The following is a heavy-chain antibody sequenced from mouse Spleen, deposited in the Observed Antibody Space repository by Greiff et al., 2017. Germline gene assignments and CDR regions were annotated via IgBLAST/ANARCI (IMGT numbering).Heavy chain of an antibody. CDR3: ARGSHGVYYAMDY. CDR1: GYSFTGYY. V-gene: IGHV1-42*01. J-gene: IGHJ4*01. Sequence: VQLKESGPELVKPGASVKISRKASGYSFTGYYMNWVKQSPEKSLEWIGEINPSTGGTTYNQKFKAKATLTVDKSSSTAYMQLKSLTSEDSAVYYCARGSHGVYYAMDYWGQGTSVTVSS. CDR2: INPSTGGT.